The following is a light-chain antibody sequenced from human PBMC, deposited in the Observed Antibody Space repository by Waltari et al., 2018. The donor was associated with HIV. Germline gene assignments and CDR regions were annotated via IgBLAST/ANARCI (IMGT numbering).Light chain of an antibody. CDR1: QSVLYSSNNKNY. CDR3: QQYYGSPYT. J-gene: IGKJ2*01. CDR2: WAS. Sequence: DIVMTQSPDSLAVSLGERATINCKDSQSVLYSSNNKNYLAWYQQKPGQPPKLLIFWASTRESGVPDRFSGSGSGTDFTLTISSLQAEDVAVYYCQQYYGSPYTFGQGTKLE. V-gene: IGKV4-1*01.